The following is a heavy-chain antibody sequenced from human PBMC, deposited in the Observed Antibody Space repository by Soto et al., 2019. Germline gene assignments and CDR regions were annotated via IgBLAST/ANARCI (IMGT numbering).Heavy chain of an antibody. CDR3: AHHPYYGLGSSSFDY. D-gene: IGHD3-10*01. V-gene: IGHV2-5*02. CDR2: IYWDDDK. J-gene: IGHJ4*02. CDR1: GFSLTTSGVG. Sequence: QITLKESGPTLVRPTQTLTLTCTFSGFSLTTSGVGVGWIRQPPGKALEWLAVIYWDDDKRYSSSLKSRLTITKDTSKKQVVLTMTNMDTVDTATYYCAHHPYYGLGSSSFDYWGQGTLVTVSS.